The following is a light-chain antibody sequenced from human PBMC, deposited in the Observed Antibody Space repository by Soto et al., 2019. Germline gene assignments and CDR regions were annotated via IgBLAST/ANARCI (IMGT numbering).Light chain of an antibody. J-gene: IGKJ4*01. CDR3: QQYNSNPLS. CDR1: QSISSW. V-gene: IGKV1-5*03. CDR2: KSS. Sequence: DIQMNQSPSTLSASVGDRVTITCRASQSISSWVAWYQQKPGKAPKLLIYKSSSLESGVPSRFSGSGSGTDFSLTISSLQPDDFATYYCQQYNSNPLSFGGGTKVDIK.